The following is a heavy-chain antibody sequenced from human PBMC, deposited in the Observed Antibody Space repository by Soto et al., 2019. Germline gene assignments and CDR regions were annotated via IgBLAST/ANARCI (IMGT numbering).Heavy chain of an antibody. CDR3: ARGRRRCSGSSCYPSNWFDP. D-gene: IGHD2-15*01. CDR1: GCSISIGNYY. CDR2: INYSGST. J-gene: IGHJ5*02. V-gene: IGHV4-39*01. Sequence: SETLSLTCSVSGCSISIGNYYWCWIRHPPGKGLEWIGKINYSGSTYYNPSLKSRVTISVDTSKNQFSLKLSSVTAADTAVYYCARGRRRCSGSSCYPSNWFDPWGQGILVTVSS.